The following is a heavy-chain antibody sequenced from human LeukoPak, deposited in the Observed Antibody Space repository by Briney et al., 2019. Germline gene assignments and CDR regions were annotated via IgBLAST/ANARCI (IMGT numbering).Heavy chain of an antibody. CDR2: IYYSGST. V-gene: IGHV4-59*01. J-gene: IGHJ4*02. D-gene: IGHD3-10*01. CDR1: GGSINSYY. Sequence: PSETLSLTCTVSGGSINSYYWSWIRQPPGKGLEWIGYIYYSGSTNYNPSLKSRVTISVDTFKTQFSLKLSSVTAADTAVYYCARSELLWFGGVNSGFDYWGQGTLVTVSS. CDR3: ARSELLWFGGVNSGFDY.